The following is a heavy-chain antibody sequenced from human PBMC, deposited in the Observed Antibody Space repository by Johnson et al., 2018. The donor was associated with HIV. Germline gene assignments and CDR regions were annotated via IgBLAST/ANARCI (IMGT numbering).Heavy chain of an antibody. V-gene: IGHV3-7*02. J-gene: IGHJ3*02. CDR3: ARAYSYGVFDI. CDR2: IKQDGSEK. D-gene: IGHD5-18*01. CDR1: GFTFSSYW. Sequence: VQLVESGGGVVQPGGSLRLSCAASGFTFSSYWMGWVRQAPGKGLEWVANIKQDGSEKYYVDSLKGRFTISRDNSKNRLYLKMNSRRAEDTALYYCARAYSYGVFDIWGQGTMVTVSS.